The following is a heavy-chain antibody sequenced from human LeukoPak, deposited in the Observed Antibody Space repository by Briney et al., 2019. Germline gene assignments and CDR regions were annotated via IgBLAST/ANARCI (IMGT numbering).Heavy chain of an antibody. V-gene: IGHV3-53*01. CDR3: ARDSYGGNSFYFDY. Sequence: GGSLRLSCAASGFTFSSYGMSWVRQAPGKGLEWVSVIYSGGSTYYADSVKGRFTISRDNSKNTLYLQMNSLRAEDTAVYYCARDSYGGNSFYFDYWGQGTLATVSS. CDR2: IYSGGST. J-gene: IGHJ4*02. CDR1: GFTFSSYG. D-gene: IGHD4-23*01.